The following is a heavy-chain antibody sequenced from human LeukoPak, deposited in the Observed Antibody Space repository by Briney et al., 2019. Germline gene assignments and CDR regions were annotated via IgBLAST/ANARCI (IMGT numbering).Heavy chain of an antibody. D-gene: IGHD7-27*01. CDR2: MNTDGSTT. CDR3: AKGLDLGAFDI. V-gene: IGHV3-74*01. Sequence: GGSLRLSCAASEFAFSSYWMHWVRQAPGKGLVWVSRMNTDGSTTTYADSVKGRFTISRDNAKNTLYLQMNSLRAEDTAVYYCAKGLDLGAFDIWGQGTMVTVSS. J-gene: IGHJ3*02. CDR1: EFAFSSYW.